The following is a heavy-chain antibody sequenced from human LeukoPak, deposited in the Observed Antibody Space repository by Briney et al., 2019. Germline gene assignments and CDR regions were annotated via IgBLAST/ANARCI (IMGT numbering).Heavy chain of an antibody. Sequence: GGSLRLSCAASGFTLTNYAMSWVRQAPGKGLEWVSSINPSSGNTYYADSVKGRFTIFGDNSKNTLYLQMNSLRAEDTAVYYCAKEHMAAAVYYFDYWGQGALVTVSS. CDR2: INPSSGNT. V-gene: IGHV3-23*01. D-gene: IGHD6-13*01. J-gene: IGHJ4*02. CDR3: AKEHMAAAVYYFDY. CDR1: GFTLTNYA.